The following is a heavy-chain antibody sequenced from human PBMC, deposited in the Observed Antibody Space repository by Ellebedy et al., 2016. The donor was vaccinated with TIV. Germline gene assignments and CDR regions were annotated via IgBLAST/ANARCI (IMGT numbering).Heavy chain of an antibody. D-gene: IGHD4-17*01. V-gene: IGHV1-2*02. CDR3: AARAPTVTLTGDAFDL. CDR2: VNPNSGGT. CDR1: GYTFTGYF. J-gene: IGHJ3*01. Sequence: ASVKVSCXASGYTFTGYFMHWVRQAPGQGLEWMGWVNPNSGGTNYAQKFQGRVTMTRDTSTSTAYMDLSRLRSDDTAIYYCAARAPTVTLTGDAFDLWGQGTKVTVSS.